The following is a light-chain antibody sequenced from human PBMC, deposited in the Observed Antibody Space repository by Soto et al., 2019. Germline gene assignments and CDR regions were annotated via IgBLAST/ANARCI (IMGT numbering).Light chain of an antibody. J-gene: IGKJ1*01. CDR3: QHYNSYSEA. V-gene: IGKV1-5*03. CDR2: KAS. CDR1: QTISSW. Sequence: DIPMTQSPSTLSGSVGDRVTLTCLASQTISSWLAWYQQKPGKAPKLLIYKASTLKSGVPSRFSGSGSGTEFTLTISSLQPDDFATYYCQHYNSYSEAFGQGT.